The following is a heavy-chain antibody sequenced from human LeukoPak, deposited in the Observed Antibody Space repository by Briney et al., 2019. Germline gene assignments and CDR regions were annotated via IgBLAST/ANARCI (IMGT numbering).Heavy chain of an antibody. CDR3: ARGGPGAYFDY. CDR2: INGDGRET. D-gene: IGHD1-14*01. CDR1: GFTFGNYW. Sequence: GGSLRLSCVASGFTFGNYWMHWVRQAPGKGLVWVSRINGDGRETTYGDSVKGRFTISRDNAKNTLFLQMNSLRAEDTAVFYCARGGPGAYFDYWGQGTLVTVSS. V-gene: IGHV3-74*01. J-gene: IGHJ4*02.